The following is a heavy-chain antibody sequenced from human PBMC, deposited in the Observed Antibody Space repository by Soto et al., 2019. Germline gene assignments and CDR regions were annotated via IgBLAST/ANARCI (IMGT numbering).Heavy chain of an antibody. CDR2: MNPNSGNT. CDR1: GYTFTSYD. D-gene: IGHD3-3*01. V-gene: IGHV1-8*01. CDR3: ARTYYDFWSGYLRTDYFDY. Sequence: ASVKVSCKASGYTFTSYDINWVRQATGQGLEWMGWMNPNSGNTGYAQKFQGRVTMTRNTSISTAYMELSSLRSEDTAVYYCARTYYDFWSGYLRTDYFDYWGQGTLVTVS. J-gene: IGHJ4*02.